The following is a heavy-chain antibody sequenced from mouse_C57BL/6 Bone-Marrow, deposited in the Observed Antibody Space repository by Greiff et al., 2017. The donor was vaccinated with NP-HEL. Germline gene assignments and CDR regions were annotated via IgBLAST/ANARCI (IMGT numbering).Heavy chain of an antibody. V-gene: IGHV5-12*01. J-gene: IGHJ1*03. D-gene: IGHD1-1*01. CDR2: ISNGGGST. CDR1: GFTFSDYY. Sequence: EVQGVESGGGLVQPGGSLKLSCAASGFTFSDYYMYWVRQTPEKRLDWVAYISNGGGSTYYPDPVKGRFTISRANAKNTLYLQMSRLKSEDTAMYYCARQDYGSRGWYFDVWGTGTTVTVSS. CDR3: ARQDYGSRGWYFDV.